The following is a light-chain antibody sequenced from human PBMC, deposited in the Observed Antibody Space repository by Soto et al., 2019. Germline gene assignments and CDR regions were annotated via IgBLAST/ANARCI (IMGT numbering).Light chain of an antibody. V-gene: IGLV2-8*01. Sequence: QSVLTQPPSASGSPGQSVTISCTGTKSDIGVYDFVSWYQHHPGKAPRLLIYEAVQRPSGVPDRCAGSNSRNTASLTVSGLQAADAADYFCEPYDGINKYVVGSGTK. CDR1: KSDIGVYDF. J-gene: IGLJ6*01. CDR3: EPYDGINKYV. CDR2: EAV.